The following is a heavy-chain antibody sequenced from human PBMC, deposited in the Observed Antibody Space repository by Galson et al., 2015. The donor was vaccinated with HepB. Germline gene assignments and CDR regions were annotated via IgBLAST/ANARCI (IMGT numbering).Heavy chain of an antibody. D-gene: IGHD4-23*01. J-gene: IGHJ4*02. CDR2: ISSSSSYT. CDR1: GFTFSDYY. Sequence: SLRLSCAAPGFTFSDYYMSWIRQAPGKGLEWVSYISSSSSYTNYADSVKGRFTISRDNAKNSLYLQMNSLRAEDTAVYYCARVLVVTPYLFDYWGQGTLVTVSS. V-gene: IGHV3-11*06. CDR3: ARVLVVTPYLFDY.